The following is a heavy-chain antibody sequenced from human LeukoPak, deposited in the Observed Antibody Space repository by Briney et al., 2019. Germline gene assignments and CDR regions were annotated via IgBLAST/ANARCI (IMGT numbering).Heavy chain of an antibody. D-gene: IGHD3-9*01. CDR3: ARDYDVLTAYPPTQLFDP. J-gene: IGHJ5*02. V-gene: IGHV4-59*01. Sequence: PSETLSLTCTVSGGSINSYYWSWIRQPPGKGLEWIGYIYYSGSTNYNPSLKSRVTISVDTSKNQFSLRLSSVTAADTAVYYCARDYDVLTAYPPTQLFDPWGQGTLVTVSS. CDR1: GGSINSYY. CDR2: IYYSGST.